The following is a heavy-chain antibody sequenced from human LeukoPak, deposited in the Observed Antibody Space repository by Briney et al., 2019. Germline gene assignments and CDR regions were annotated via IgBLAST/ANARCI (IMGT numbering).Heavy chain of an antibody. V-gene: IGHV3-30-3*01. CDR1: GFTFSSYA. CDR2: ISYDGSNK. Sequence: GRSLRLSCAASGFTFSSYAMHWVRQAPGKGLEWVAVISYDGSNKYYADSVKGRFTISRDNSKNTLYLQMNSLRAEDTAVYYCARVRYFDWLPFDHWGQGTLVTVSS. J-gene: IGHJ4*02. CDR3: ARVRYFDWLPFDH. D-gene: IGHD3-9*01.